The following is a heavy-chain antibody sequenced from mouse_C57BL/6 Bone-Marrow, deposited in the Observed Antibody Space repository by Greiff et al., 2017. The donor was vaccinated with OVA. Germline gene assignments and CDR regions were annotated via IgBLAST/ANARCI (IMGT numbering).Heavy chain of an antibody. CDR3: ARDRDWDDYAMDY. V-gene: IGHV5-4*01. D-gene: IGHD4-1*01. CDR2: ISDGGSYT. J-gene: IGHJ4*01. Sequence: EVQRVESGGGLVKPGGSLKLSCAASGFTFSSYAMSWVRQTPEKRLEWVATISDGGSYTYYPDNVKGRFTISRDNAKNNLYLQMSHLKSEDTAMYYCARDRDWDDYAMDYWGQGTSVTVSS. CDR1: GFTFSSYA.